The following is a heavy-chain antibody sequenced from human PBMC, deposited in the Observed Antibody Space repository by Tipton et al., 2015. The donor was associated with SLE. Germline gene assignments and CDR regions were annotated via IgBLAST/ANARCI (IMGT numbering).Heavy chain of an antibody. V-gene: IGHV3-30*02. J-gene: IGHJ4*02. CDR1: GFTFSSYG. D-gene: IGHD6-19*01. CDR2: IRYDGSNK. Sequence: QLVQSGGGVVQPGGSLRLSCAASGFTFSSYGMHWVRQAPGKGLEWVAFIRYDGSNKYYADSVKGRFTISRDNSKNTLYLQMNSLRAEDTAVYYCARDVAVAGSRDYWGQGTLVTVSS. CDR3: ARDVAVAGSRDY.